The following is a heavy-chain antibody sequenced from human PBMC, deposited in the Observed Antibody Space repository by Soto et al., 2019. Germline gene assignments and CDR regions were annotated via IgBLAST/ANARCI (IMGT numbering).Heavy chain of an antibody. D-gene: IGHD2-2*01. J-gene: IGHJ4*02. Sequence: TSETLSLTCTVSSGSLSSYYLNWIRQPPGKGLEWIGSIYYSGNTNYSPSLKSRVTISVDTSKKQFSLKLTSVTAADTAMYYCARGYCSSTSCYEFDYWGQGTLVTVS. CDR3: ARGYCSSTSCYEFDY. CDR1: SGSLSSYY. CDR2: IYYSGNT. V-gene: IGHV4-59*01.